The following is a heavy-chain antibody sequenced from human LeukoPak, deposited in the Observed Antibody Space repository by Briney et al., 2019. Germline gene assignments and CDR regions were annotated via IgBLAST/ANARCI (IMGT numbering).Heavy chain of an antibody. Sequence: GGSLRLSCAASGFTVSSNYMSWVRQAPGKGLEWVSVIYSGGSTYYADSVKGRFTISRDNSKDTLYLQMNSLRAEDTAVYYCARESNYGDSASFYHYYGMDVWGQGTTVTVSS. J-gene: IGHJ6*02. V-gene: IGHV3-53*01. D-gene: IGHD4-17*01. CDR2: IYSGGST. CDR3: ARESNYGDSASFYHYYGMDV. CDR1: GFTVSSNY.